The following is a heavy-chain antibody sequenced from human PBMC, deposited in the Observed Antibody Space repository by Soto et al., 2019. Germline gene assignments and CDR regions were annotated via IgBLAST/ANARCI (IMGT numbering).Heavy chain of an antibody. CDR3: ARGPSGDKVNY. V-gene: IGHV4-39*02. J-gene: IGHJ4*02. CDR1: GDYIRNRNYY. D-gene: IGHD7-27*01. CDR2: IYHSGST. Sequence: SETLSLTCTVFGDYIRNRNYYWGWIRQPPGKGLEWIGYIYHSGSTYYNPSLKSRVTISIDRSKNHFSLTLSSVTAADTAVYYCARGPSGDKVNYWGQGALVTVSS.